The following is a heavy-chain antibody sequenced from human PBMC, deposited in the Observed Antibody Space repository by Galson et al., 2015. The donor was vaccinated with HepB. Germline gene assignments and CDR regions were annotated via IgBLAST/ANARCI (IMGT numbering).Heavy chain of an antibody. CDR2: IWYDGSNK. CDR3: AKDGSSSVIDY. V-gene: IGHV3-33*06. Sequence: SLRLSCAASGSTFSSYGMHWVRQAPGKGLEWVAVIWYDGSNKYYADSVKGRFTISRDNSKNTLYLQMNSLRAEDTAVYYCAKDGSSSVIDYWGQGTLVTVSS. D-gene: IGHD6-6*01. J-gene: IGHJ4*02. CDR1: GSTFSSYG.